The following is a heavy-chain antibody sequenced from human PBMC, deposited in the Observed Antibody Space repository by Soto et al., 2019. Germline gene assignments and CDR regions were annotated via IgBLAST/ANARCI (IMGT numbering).Heavy chain of an antibody. CDR1: GGSISSYY. D-gene: IGHD5-18*01. Sequence: SETLSLTCTVSGGSISSYYWSWIRQPPGKGLEWIGYIYYSGSTNYNPSLKSRVTISVDTSKNQFSLKLSSVTAADTAVYYCERAHVDTAMGENLDYWGQGTLVTVSS. J-gene: IGHJ4*02. CDR3: ERAHVDTAMGENLDY. CDR2: IYYSGST. V-gene: IGHV4-59*01.